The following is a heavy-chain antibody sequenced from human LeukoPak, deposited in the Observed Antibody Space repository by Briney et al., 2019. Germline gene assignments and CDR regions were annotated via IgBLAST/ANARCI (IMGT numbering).Heavy chain of an antibody. CDR2: ISYDGGNK. Sequence: GGSLRLSCAASGFTFSSYGMHWVRQAPGKGLEWVAVISYDGGNKYYADSVKGRFTISRDNSKNTLYLQMNSLRAEDTAVYYCAGRKGHDAFDIWGQGTMVTVSS. CDR3: AGRKGHDAFDI. CDR1: GFTFSSYG. J-gene: IGHJ3*02. V-gene: IGHV3-30*03.